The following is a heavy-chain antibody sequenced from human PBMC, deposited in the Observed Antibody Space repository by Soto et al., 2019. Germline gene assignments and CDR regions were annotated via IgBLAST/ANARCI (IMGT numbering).Heavy chain of an antibody. D-gene: IGHD6-25*01. J-gene: IGHJ4*02. Sequence: QVQLVQSGSEVKKPGASVNVSCKAFGYTFTSYGFSWVRQVPGQGLEWLGWISAFNGDTQYAQTMKGRLTVTTDTSTTTGHMQLRSLTPADTAVYYCPREAGWQRMVPYDWGQGTLVSVS. CDR1: GYTFTSYG. CDR3: PREAGWQRMVPYD. V-gene: IGHV1-18*04. CDR2: ISAFNGDT.